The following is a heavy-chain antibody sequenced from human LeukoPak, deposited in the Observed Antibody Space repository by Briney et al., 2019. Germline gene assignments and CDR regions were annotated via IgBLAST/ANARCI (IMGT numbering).Heavy chain of an antibody. Sequence: PPESLSLTCTVSRGSLSTSSYYWGWIRHPAGRGVELIRSISYSGSTYYTPSLKSRVTISVDTSKNQFSLQLSSVTAADTAVYYCARRGWYYFDYWGQGTLVTVSS. V-gene: IGHV4-39*01. D-gene: IGHD6-19*01. J-gene: IGHJ4*02. CDR1: RGSLSTSSYY. CDR3: ARRGWYYFDY. CDR2: ISYSGST.